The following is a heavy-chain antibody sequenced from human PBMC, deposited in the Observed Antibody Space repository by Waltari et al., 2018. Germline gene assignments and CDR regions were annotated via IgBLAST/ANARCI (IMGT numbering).Heavy chain of an antibody. CDR1: GFTFSSYA. D-gene: IGHD2-2*01. CDR3: AKDRSSGTNFRRIDY. V-gene: IGHV3-23*01. Sequence: EVQLLESGGGLVQPEEYLRLSCAASGFTFSSYALSWVRQAPGEVREWVSGISGSGVSTYSADSVKGRFTISRDNSKNTLYLQMNSLRAEDTAVYYCAKDRSSGTNFRRIDYWGQGTLVTVSS. CDR2: ISGSGVST. J-gene: IGHJ4*02.